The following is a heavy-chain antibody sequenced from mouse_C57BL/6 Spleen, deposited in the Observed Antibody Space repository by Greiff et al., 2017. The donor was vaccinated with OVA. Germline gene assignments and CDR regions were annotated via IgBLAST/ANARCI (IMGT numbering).Heavy chain of an antibody. CDR1: GYAFSSYW. CDR2: IYPGDGDT. Sequence: QVQLQQSGAELVKPGASVKISCKASGYAFSSYWMNWVKQRPGKGLEWIGQIYPGDGDTNYNGKFKGKATLTADKSSSTAYMQLSSLTSEDSAVYFCARSSNYPYYAIDYWGQGTSVTVSS. D-gene: IGHD2-5*01. V-gene: IGHV1-80*01. CDR3: ARSSNYPYYAIDY. J-gene: IGHJ4*01.